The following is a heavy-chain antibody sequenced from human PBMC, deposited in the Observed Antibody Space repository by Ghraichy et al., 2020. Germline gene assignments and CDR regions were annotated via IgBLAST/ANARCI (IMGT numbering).Heavy chain of an antibody. CDR1: GFIFSDYY. J-gene: IGHJ4*02. CDR3: ARGKRYSAYDLGLFDY. Sequence: GGSLRLSCAASGFIFSDYYMSWIRQAPGKGLEWVSYIDTSGYNIESADSVRGRFTISRDNSKSSLYLHMTSLRAEDTALYYCARGKRYSAYDLGLFDYWGQGALVTVSS. CDR2: IDTSGYNI. V-gene: IGHV3-11*01. D-gene: IGHD5-12*01.